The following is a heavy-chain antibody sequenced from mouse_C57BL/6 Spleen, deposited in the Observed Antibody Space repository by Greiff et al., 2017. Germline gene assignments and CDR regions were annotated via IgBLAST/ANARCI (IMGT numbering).Heavy chain of an antibody. Sequence: QVQLKQSGAELVKPGASVKLSCKASGYTFTSYWMHWVKQRPGQGLEWIGMIHPNSGSTNYNEKFKSKATLTVDKSSSTAYMQLSSLTSEDSAVYYCARPHYYGSSPLDYWGQGTTLTVSS. J-gene: IGHJ2*01. V-gene: IGHV1-64*01. D-gene: IGHD1-1*01. CDR2: IHPNSGST. CDR3: ARPHYYGSSPLDY. CDR1: GYTFTSYW.